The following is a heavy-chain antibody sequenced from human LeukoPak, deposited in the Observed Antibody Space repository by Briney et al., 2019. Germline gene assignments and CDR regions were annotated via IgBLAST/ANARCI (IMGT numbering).Heavy chain of an antibody. J-gene: IGHJ5*02. CDR1: GCTFSSHD. CDR2: MNPHSGNT. Sequence: ASVMISCKASGCTFSSHDINWVRQATGQGLEWMGWMNPHSGNTGYAQKFQGRVTMTRNTPIGTAYMELSSLRSEDTAVYYCARGYSINCSSTSCNHYLNWFDPWGQGTLVTVSS. D-gene: IGHD2-2*01. V-gene: IGHV1-8*01. CDR3: ARGYSINCSSTSCNHYLNWFDP.